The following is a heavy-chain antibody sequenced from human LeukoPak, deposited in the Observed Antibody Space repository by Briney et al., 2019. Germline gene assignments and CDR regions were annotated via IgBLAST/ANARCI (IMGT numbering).Heavy chain of an antibody. Sequence: VQPGGSLRLSCAASGFTFSSYAMSWVRQAPGKGLDWVSAITASGDSTYYVDSVKGRFTISRDNSKNTLYLQMNSPRADDTAVYYCAKSDHGFWTGYKRWGQGTLVTVSS. CDR1: GFTFSSYA. V-gene: IGHV3-23*01. CDR2: ITASGDST. CDR3: AKSDHGFWTGYKR. J-gene: IGHJ4*02. D-gene: IGHD3/OR15-3a*01.